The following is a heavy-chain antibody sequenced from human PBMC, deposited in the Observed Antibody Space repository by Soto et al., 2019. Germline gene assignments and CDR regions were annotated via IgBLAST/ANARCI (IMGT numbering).Heavy chain of an antibody. CDR2: IYYSGST. V-gene: IGHV4-30-4*01. CDR3: AREIQTPSGYYNYRYNWFDP. Sequence: KASETLSLTCTVSGGSISSGDYYWSWIRQPPGKGLEWIGYIYYSGSTYYNPSLKSRVTISVDTSKNQFSLKLSSVTAADTAVYYCAREIQTPSGYYNYRYNWFDPWGQGTLVTVSS. J-gene: IGHJ5*02. D-gene: IGHD3-22*01. CDR1: GGSISSGDYY.